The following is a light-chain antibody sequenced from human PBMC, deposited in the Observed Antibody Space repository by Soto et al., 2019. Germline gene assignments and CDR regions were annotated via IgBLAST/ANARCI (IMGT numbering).Light chain of an antibody. CDR2: GAS. J-gene: IGKJ1*01. CDR3: QHYGGSPWT. Sequence: EIALTQSPGTLSLSPGERATLSCRASQSVSSNYFAWYQQRRGQAPRLLHYGASSRATGVPDRFSGSGSGTDFTLTISRLEPEDFAVYYCQHYGGSPWTFGQGTKVEVK. V-gene: IGKV3-20*01. CDR1: QSVSSNY.